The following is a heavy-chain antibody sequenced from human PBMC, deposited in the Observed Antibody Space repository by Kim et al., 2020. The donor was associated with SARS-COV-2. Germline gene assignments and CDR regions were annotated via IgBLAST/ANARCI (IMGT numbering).Heavy chain of an antibody. CDR2: ISSSSSYI. CDR3: ARDQDYGGNSRIYGMDV. CDR1: GFTFSSYS. D-gene: IGHD4-17*01. Sequence: GGSLRLSCAASGFTFSSYSMNWVRQAPGKGLEWVSSISSSSSYIYYADSVKGRFTISRDNAKNSLYLQMNSLRAEDTAVYYCARDQDYGGNSRIYGMDVWGQGTTVTVSS. V-gene: IGHV3-21*01. J-gene: IGHJ6*02.